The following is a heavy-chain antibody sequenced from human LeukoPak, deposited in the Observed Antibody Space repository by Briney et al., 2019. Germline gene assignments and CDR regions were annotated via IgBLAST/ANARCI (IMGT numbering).Heavy chain of an antibody. D-gene: IGHD2-2*01. V-gene: IGHV3-30*02. CDR2: IRYDGGNK. J-gene: IGHJ3*02. CDR1: GFTFSSYG. Sequence: GGSLRLSCAASGFTFSSYGMHWVRQAPGKGLGWVAFIRYDGGNKYYADSVKGRFTISRDNSKNTLYLQMNSLSAEDTAVYYCAKDLYCSSTSCPPDAFDIWGQGTMVTVSS. CDR3: AKDLYCSSTSCPPDAFDI.